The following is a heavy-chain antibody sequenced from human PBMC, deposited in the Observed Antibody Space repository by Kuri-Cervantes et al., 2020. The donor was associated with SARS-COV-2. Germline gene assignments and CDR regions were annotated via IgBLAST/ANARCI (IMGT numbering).Heavy chain of an antibody. Sequence: SSVKVSRKASGGTFSSYAISWVRQAPGQGLEWMGGIIPIFGTANYAQKFQGRDTITTDESTSTAYMELSSLRSEDAAVYYCAREGCSSTSCYSAWFDPWGQGTLVTVSS. CDR2: IIPIFGTA. CDR3: AREGCSSTSCYSAWFDP. V-gene: IGHV1-69*05. CDR1: GGTFSSYA. D-gene: IGHD2-2*01. J-gene: IGHJ5*02.